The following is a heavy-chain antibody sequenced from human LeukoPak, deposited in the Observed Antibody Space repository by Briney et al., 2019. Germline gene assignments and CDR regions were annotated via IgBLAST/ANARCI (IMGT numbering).Heavy chain of an antibody. CDR2: INHSGST. V-gene: IGHV4-34*01. CDR3: ARGRAFDI. J-gene: IGHJ3*02. CDR1: GGSFRGSY. Sequence: SETLSLTCAVYGGSFRGSYWSWIRQPPGKGLEWIGEINHSGSTNYDPSLKSRVTISVDTSKNQFSLKLSSVTAADTAVYYCARGRAFDIWGQGTMVTVSS.